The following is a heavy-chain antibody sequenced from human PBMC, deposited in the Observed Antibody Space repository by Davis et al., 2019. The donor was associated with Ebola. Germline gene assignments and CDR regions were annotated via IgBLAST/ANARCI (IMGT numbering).Heavy chain of an antibody. CDR3: AKVFDYGSGNTPISGSNDY. Sequence: GGSLRLSCAASGFTFSSYAMSWVRQAPGKGLEWVSGISTGGGVTIYADSVKGRFTISRDNSKNTVHLLMNSLRGEDTAVYYCAKVFDYGSGNTPISGSNDYWGQGTLVAVSS. CDR2: ISTGGGVT. J-gene: IGHJ4*02. CDR1: GFTFSSYA. D-gene: IGHD3-10*01. V-gene: IGHV3-23*01.